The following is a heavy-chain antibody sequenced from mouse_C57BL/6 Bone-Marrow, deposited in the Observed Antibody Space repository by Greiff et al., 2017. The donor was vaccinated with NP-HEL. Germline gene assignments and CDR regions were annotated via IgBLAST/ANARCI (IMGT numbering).Heavy chain of an antibody. V-gene: IGHV1-81*01. CDR2: IYPRSGNT. J-gene: IGHJ4*01. Sequence: QVQLQQSGAELARPGASVKLSCKASGYTFTSYGISWVKQRTGQGLEWIGEIYPRSGNTYYNEKFKGKATLTADKSSSTAYMELRSLTSEDSAVYFCARMRYDNYFYAMDYWGQGTSVTVSS. CDR3: ARMRYDNYFYAMDY. D-gene: IGHD2-10*02. CDR1: GYTFTSYG.